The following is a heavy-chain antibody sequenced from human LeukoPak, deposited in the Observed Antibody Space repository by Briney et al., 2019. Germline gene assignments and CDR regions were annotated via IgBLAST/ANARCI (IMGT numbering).Heavy chain of an antibody. CDR2: ISKDGNNK. Sequence: GGSLRLSCVASGFSFNSYALHWVRQAPGKGLGWVAVISKDGNNKNYADSVKGRFTISRDNSNNTLSLQMNGLRFEDTAIYHCARPDDSESFYRANHYWGRGTLVTVS. CDR1: GFSFNSYA. J-gene: IGHJ4*02. V-gene: IGHV3-30-3*01. D-gene: IGHD3-10*01. CDR3: ARPDDSESFYRANHY.